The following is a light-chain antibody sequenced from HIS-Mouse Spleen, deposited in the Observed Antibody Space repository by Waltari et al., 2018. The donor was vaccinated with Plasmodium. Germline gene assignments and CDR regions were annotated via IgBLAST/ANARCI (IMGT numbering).Light chain of an antibody. CDR1: ALPKKY. Sequence: SYELTQPPSVSVSPGQTARLTCSGDALPKKYAYWYQQKSGQAPVLVIYEDSKRPSGDPERFYGYSSGTMATLASSGAQVEEEADYYCYSTGSSGNHRVVGGGTKLTVL. V-gene: IGLV3-10*01. CDR3: YSTGSSGNHRV. J-gene: IGLJ3*02. CDR2: EDS.